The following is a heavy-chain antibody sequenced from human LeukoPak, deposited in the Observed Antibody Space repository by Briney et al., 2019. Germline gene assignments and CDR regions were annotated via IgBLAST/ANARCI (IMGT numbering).Heavy chain of an antibody. CDR3: ARGTLRFDWTNPDVRASYHYYYMDV. D-gene: IGHD3-9*01. CDR2: INPSGST. CDR1: GDSFSGSY. J-gene: IGHJ6*03. Sequence: NPSETLSLTCAVHGDSFSGSYWNWIRQPPGKGLEWIGEINPSGSTNYNPSLKSRLAISLDKSKNQFSLNLTSVTAADTAVYYCARGTLRFDWTNPDVRASYHYYYMDVWGKGTTVTVSS. V-gene: IGHV4-34*01.